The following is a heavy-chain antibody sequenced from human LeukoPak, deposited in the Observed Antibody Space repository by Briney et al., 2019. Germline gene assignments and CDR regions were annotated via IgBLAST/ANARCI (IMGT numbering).Heavy chain of an antibody. CDR2: INPSGGST. V-gene: IGHV1-46*01. Sequence: GASVKVSCTASRYTFTSYYMHWVRQAPRQRLEWMGIINPSGGSTSYAQKFQGRVTMTRDTSTITVYMELSSLRSEDTAVYYCARDSGYSSGWYKFFDYWGQGTLVTVSS. J-gene: IGHJ4*02. CDR1: RYTFTSYY. D-gene: IGHD6-19*01. CDR3: ARDSGYSSGWYKFFDY.